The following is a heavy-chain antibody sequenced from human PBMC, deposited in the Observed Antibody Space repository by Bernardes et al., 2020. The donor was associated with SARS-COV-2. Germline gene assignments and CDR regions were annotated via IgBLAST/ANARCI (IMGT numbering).Heavy chain of an antibody. CDR1: GYTFTSYD. J-gene: IGHJ5*02. D-gene: IGHD3-3*01. Sequence: ASVKVSCKASGYTFTSYDINWVRQATGQGLEWMGWMNPNSGNTGYAQKFQGRVTMTRNTSISTAYMELSSLRSEDTAVYYCARLLRYYDFWSGYYIHWFDPWGQGTLVTVSS. CDR3: ARLLRYYDFWSGYYIHWFDP. V-gene: IGHV1-8*01. CDR2: MNPNSGNT.